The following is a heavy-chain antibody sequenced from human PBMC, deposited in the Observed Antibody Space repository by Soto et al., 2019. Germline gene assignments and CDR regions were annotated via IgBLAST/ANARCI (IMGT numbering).Heavy chain of an antibody. V-gene: IGHV1-18*01. CDR2: ISAYNGNT. CDR3: ARDVLDILAGYAYHYFDY. CDR1: GYTFTSYG. J-gene: IGHJ4*02. Sequence: ASLKVSCKASGYTFTSYGISWVRQAPGQGLEWMGWISAYNGNTNYAQKLQGRVTMTTDTSTSTAYMELRSLRSDDTAVYYCARDVLDILAGYAYHYFDYWGQGTLVTVSS. D-gene: IGHD3-9*01.